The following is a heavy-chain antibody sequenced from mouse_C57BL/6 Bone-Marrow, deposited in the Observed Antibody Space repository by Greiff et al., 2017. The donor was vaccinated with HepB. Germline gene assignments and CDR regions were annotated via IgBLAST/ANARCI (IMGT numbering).Heavy chain of an antibody. D-gene: IGHD2-2*01. Sequence: VQLQQSGPVLVKPGASVKMSCKASGYTFTDYYMNWVKQSHGKSLEWIGVINPYNGGTSYNQKFKGKATLTVDKSSSTAYMELNSLTSEDSAVYYWARKEWLRRDFDYWGQGTTLTVSS. CDR1: GYTFTDYY. CDR3: ARKEWLRRDFDY. CDR2: INPYNGGT. V-gene: IGHV1-19*01. J-gene: IGHJ2*01.